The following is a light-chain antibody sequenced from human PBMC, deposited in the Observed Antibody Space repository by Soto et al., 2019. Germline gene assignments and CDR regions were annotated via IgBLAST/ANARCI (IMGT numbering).Light chain of an antibody. J-gene: IGLJ1*01. Sequence: QSVLTQPASVSGSPGQSITISCTGTSSDIGTYNFVSWYQQYPGRAPKLIIYEVAIRPSGVSNRFSGSKSGNTASLTISGLQADDEADYYCSSYTSSSTLVFGTGTKVTVL. CDR3: SSYTSSSTLV. V-gene: IGLV2-14*01. CDR1: SSDIGTYNF. CDR2: EVA.